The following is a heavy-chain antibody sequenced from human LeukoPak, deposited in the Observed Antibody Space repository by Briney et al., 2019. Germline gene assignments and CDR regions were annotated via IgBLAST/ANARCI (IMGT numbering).Heavy chain of an antibody. CDR3: ARGYYDSSGYYPFDY. D-gene: IGHD3-22*01. CDR2: INHSGTT. V-gene: IGHV4-34*01. CDR1: GGSFSGYY. J-gene: IGHJ4*02. Sequence: SETLSLTCAVYGGSFSGYYWSWIRQPPGKGLEWIGEINHSGTTNYNPSLKSRVTIPVDTSKNQFSLKLSSVTAADTAVYYCARGYYDSSGYYPFDYWGQGTLVTVSS.